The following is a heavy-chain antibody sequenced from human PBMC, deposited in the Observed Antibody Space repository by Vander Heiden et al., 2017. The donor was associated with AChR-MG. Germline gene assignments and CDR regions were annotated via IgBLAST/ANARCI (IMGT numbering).Heavy chain of an antibody. V-gene: IGHV3-33*01. CDR2: IWFDGTNI. J-gene: IGHJ4*02. Sequence: QVQLVESGGGVVQPGSSRRLSCAVSGITFSNHGMHWVRQAPGKGLEWVALIWFDGTNIKYADSVKGRFTISRDNSNNTVSLQMNSLRAEDTALYYCAGQQKPGYGAGSTAYWGQGTLVTVSS. D-gene: IGHD5-18*01. CDR3: AGQQKPGYGAGSTAY. CDR1: GITFSNHG.